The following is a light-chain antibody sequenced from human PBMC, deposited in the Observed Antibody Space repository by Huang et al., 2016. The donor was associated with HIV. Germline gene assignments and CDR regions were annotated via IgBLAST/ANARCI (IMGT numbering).Light chain of an antibody. J-gene: IGKJ1*01. V-gene: IGKV1-5*01. CDR1: QSISSW. CDR2: DAS. Sequence: DIQMTQSPSTLSASVGDRATITCRAGQSISSWLAWYQQKQGKAPKLLIYDASSLESGVPSRLSGSGSGTEFTLTISSLQPDNFATYYCQQYNSYPWTFGQGTKVEIK. CDR3: QQYNSYPWT.